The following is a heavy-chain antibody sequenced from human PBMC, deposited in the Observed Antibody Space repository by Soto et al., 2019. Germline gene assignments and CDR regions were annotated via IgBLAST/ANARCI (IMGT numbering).Heavy chain of an antibody. CDR3: AREAHVLRFLEWPGRRWFGP. D-gene: IGHD3-3*01. CDR1: GGSISSYY. Sequence: SETLSLTCTVSGGSISSYYWSWIRQPPGKGLEWIGYIYYSGSTNYNPSLKSRVTISVDTSKNQFSLKLSSVTAADTAVYYCAREAHVLRFLEWPGRRWFGPWGQGTLVTVSS. J-gene: IGHJ5*02. V-gene: IGHV4-59*01. CDR2: IYYSGST.